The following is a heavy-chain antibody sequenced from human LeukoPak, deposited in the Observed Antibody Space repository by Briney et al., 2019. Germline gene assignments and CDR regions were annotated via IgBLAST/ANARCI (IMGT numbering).Heavy chain of an antibody. V-gene: IGHV3-11*01. CDR2: ISSSGSTI. J-gene: IGHJ6*02. D-gene: IGHD6-13*01. Sequence: GGSLRLSCAASGFTVSSNYMSWVRQAPGKRLEWVSYISSSGSTIYYADSVKGRFTISRDNAKNSLYLQMNSLRAEDTAVYYCARASYSSSWYVDGMDVWGQGTTVTVSS. CDR1: GFTVSSNY. CDR3: ARASYSSSWYVDGMDV.